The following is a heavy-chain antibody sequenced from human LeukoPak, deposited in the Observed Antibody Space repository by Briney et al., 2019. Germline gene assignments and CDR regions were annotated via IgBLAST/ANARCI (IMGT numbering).Heavy chain of an antibody. J-gene: IGHJ2*01. Sequence: SETLSLTCTVSGGSISSYYWSWIRQPPGKGLEWIGYIYYSGSTNYNPSLKSRVSISVDTSKNQFSLKLSSVTAADTAVYYCARGAYYYDSSGYYYGRYFDLWGRGTLVTVSS. CDR1: GGSISSYY. V-gene: IGHV4-59*01. CDR2: IYYSGST. D-gene: IGHD3-22*01. CDR3: ARGAYYYDSSGYYYGRYFDL.